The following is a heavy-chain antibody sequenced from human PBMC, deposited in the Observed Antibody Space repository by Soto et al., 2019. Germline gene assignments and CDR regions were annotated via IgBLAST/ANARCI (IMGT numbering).Heavy chain of an antibody. CDR2: IYYTGRT. Sequence: SETLSLTGTVSGGSISSFDWSWIRQPPGKGLEWMGYIYYTGRTNYKPSLKSRVTISVDTSMNQVSLNLASVTAADTAVYYGARKGVAVSGRFDDWGQGTLVTVSS. CDR3: ARKGVAVSGRFDD. CDR1: GGSISSFD. V-gene: IGHV4-59*01. D-gene: IGHD1-26*01. J-gene: IGHJ4*02.